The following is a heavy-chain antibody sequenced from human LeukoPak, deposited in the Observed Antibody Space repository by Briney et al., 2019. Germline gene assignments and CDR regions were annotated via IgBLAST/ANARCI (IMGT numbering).Heavy chain of an antibody. V-gene: IGHV3-30*12. Sequence: PGGSLRLSCGASGFTFRNYGMHWVRQAPGKGLEWVAVISYDGSNKYYADSVKGRFTISRDNSKDTLYLQMNSLRAEDTAVYYCARDRQYSSSWRIFDYWGQGTLVTVSS. D-gene: IGHD6-13*01. CDR3: ARDRQYSSSWRIFDY. CDR1: GFTFRNYG. J-gene: IGHJ4*02. CDR2: ISYDGSNK.